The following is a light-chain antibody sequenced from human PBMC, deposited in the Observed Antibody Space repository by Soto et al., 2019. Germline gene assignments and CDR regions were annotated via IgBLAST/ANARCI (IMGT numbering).Light chain of an antibody. J-gene: IGLJ3*02. CDR2: DVS. Sequence: QSALTQPRSVSGSPGQSVTMSCTGTSSDVGGYNYVSWYQQHPGKAPKVMIYDVSERPSGVPDRFSGSKSGNTASLTISGLHAEDEGDYYCCSYAGSYIWVFGGGTKLTVL. V-gene: IGLV2-11*01. CDR1: SSDVGGYNY. CDR3: CSYAGSYIWV.